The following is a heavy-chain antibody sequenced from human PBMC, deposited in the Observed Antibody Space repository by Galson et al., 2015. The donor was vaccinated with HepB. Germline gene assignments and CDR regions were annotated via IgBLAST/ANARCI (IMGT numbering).Heavy chain of an antibody. CDR3: ARDIIGVVKAAPPSLDL. D-gene: IGHD2/OR15-2a*01. CDR2: ISPDGRP. V-gene: IGHV3-74*01. Sequence: SLRLSCAAAGFNFSDFWVHWVRQVPTKGLVWVARISPDGRPGYAASVKGRFTLSRDNGKSTLYLQLNSLREDDAGMYYCARDIIGVVKAAPPSLDLWGQGTQVTVS. CDR1: GFNFSDFW. J-gene: IGHJ4*02.